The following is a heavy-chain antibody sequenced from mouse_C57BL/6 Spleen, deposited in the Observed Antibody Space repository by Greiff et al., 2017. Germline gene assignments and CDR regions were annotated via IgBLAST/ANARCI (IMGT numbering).Heavy chain of an antibody. V-gene: IGHV2-5*01. Sequence: VKLMESGPGLVQPSQSLSITCTVSGFSLTSYGVHWVRQSPGKGLEWLGVIWRGGSTDYNAAFMSRLSITKDNSKSQVFFKMNSLQADDTAIYYCAKMDGSSYWYFDVWGTGTTVTVSS. J-gene: IGHJ1*03. D-gene: IGHD1-1*01. CDR1: GFSLTSYG. CDR3: AKMDGSSYWYFDV. CDR2: IWRGGST.